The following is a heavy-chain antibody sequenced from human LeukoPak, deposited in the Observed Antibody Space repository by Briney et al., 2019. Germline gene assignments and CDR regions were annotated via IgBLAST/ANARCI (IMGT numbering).Heavy chain of an antibody. Sequence: SETLSLTCTVSGGSISSGGYYWSWIRQYPGKGLEWIGYIYYSGSTYYNPSLKSRVTISVDTSKNQFSLKLSSVTAADTAVYYCARVPAIVGATNNWFDPWGQGTLVTVSS. J-gene: IGHJ5*02. V-gene: IGHV4-31*03. D-gene: IGHD1-26*01. CDR1: GGSISSGGYY. CDR3: ARVPAIVGATNNWFDP. CDR2: IYYSGST.